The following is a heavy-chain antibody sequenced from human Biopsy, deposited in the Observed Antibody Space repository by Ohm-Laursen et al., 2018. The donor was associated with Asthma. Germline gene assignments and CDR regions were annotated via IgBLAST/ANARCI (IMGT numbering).Heavy chain of an antibody. CDR3: ARKAGSCISRTCYSLDF. J-gene: IGHJ4*02. Sequence: SSVKVSCNSLGGTFNTYVIGWVRQAPGQGLEWMGGINSVFGTTTYPQKFQDRVTITADDSTSTVYMELSGLRSEDTAVYYCARKAGSCISRTCYSLDFWGQGTLVTVSS. CDR2: INSVFGTT. CDR1: GGTFNTYV. V-gene: IGHV1-69*01. D-gene: IGHD2-2*01.